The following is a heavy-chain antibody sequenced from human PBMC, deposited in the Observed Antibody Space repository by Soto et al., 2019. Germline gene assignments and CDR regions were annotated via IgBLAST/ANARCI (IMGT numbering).Heavy chain of an antibody. CDR2: INSDGSST. D-gene: IGHD2-2*01. Sequence: VGSLRLSCSASGFTFSSYWMHSVRQAPGKGLVWVSRINSDGSSTSYADSVKGRFTISRDNAKNTLYLQMNSLRAEDTAVYYCVRILLTSCGTPDVWGQGTTFTVSS. V-gene: IGHV3-74*01. CDR3: VRILLTSCGTPDV. J-gene: IGHJ6*02. CDR1: GFTFSSYW.